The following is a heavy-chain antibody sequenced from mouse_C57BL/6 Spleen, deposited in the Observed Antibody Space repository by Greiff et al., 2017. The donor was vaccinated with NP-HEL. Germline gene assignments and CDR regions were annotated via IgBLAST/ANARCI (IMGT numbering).Heavy chain of an antibody. J-gene: IGHJ2*01. CDR3: ARTVYDYDGEYAMDY. CDR2: IDPSDSYT. V-gene: IGHV1-50*01. Sequence: QVQLQQPGAELVKPGASVKLSCKASGYTFTSYWMQWVKQRPGQGLEWIGEIDPSDSYTNYNQKFKGKATLTADTSSSTAYMQLSSLTSEDSAVYYCARTVYDYDGEYAMDYWGQGTTLTVSS. CDR1: GYTFTSYW. D-gene: IGHD2-4*01.